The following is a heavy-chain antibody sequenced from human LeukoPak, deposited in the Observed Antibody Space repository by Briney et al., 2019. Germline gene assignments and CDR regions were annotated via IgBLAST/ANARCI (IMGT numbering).Heavy chain of an antibody. CDR1: GYIFTNYD. V-gene: IGHV1-8*01. D-gene: IGHD6-13*01. CDR3: ARSPYSGSGWFDP. J-gene: IGHJ5*02. Sequence: ASVKVSCKASGYIFTNYDINWVRQATGQGLEWMGWMNPNSGNTGYAQKFQGRVTMTRNTSISTAYMELSSLRSEDTTAYYCARSPYSGSGWFDPWGQGTPVTVSS. CDR2: MNPNSGNT.